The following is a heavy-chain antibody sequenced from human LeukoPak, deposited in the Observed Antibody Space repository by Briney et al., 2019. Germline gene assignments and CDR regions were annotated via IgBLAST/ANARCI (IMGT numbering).Heavy chain of an antibody. J-gene: IGHJ4*02. Sequence: SETLSLTCTVSGGSISSYYWSWLRQPPGKGLKWLGYIYYSGSTNYNPSLKSRVTISVDTSKNQFSLKLSSVTAADTAVYYCARGVAVAGYYFDYWGQGTLVTVSS. D-gene: IGHD6-19*01. CDR3: ARGVAVAGYYFDY. CDR2: IYYSGST. CDR1: GGSISSYY. V-gene: IGHV4-59*01.